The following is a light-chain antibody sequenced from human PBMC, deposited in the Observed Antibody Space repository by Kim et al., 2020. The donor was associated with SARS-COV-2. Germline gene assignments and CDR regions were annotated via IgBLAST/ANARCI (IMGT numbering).Light chain of an antibody. CDR3: QQSSRTPHT. CDR1: QNINTY. J-gene: IGKJ2*01. V-gene: IGKV1-39*01. CDR2: HTS. Sequence: DIQMTQSPSSLSASVGDRVTITCRASQNINTYLNWYQQKPGKAPNLLIYHTSKFQSGVPSRFSGGISGSDFTLTISSLQPEDFATYYCQQSSRTPHTFGQGTKVEI.